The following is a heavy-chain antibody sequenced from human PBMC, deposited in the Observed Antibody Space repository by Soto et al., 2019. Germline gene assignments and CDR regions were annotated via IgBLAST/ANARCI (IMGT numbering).Heavy chain of an antibody. D-gene: IGHD3-10*01. Sequence: SETLSLTCTASGGSISNGGYYWTWVRQHPGKGLEWIGYIHYSGSTWYNPSLESRVTISVDTSKDQFSLKLRSVTAADTAVYYCARVRGSGSYAAYYFDSWGQGTLVTVSS. CDR3: ARVRGSGSYAAYYFDS. CDR2: IHYSGST. CDR1: GGSISNGGYY. V-gene: IGHV4-31*03. J-gene: IGHJ4*01.